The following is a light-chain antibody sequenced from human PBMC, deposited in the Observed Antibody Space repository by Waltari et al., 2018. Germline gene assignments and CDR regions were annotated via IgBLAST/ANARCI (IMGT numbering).Light chain of an antibody. Sequence: EIVLTQSXXTLSLSPGERAALSCRASQSVTSNYLAWYQQKPGQAPRLLIFAASYRATGIPDRXTGSGSGTDFSLTIXXLEPEDFXVYYCQQYGDSPETXGXGXKVEIK. J-gene: IGKJ1*01. CDR3: QQYGDSPET. CDR1: QSVTSNY. V-gene: IGKV3-20*01. CDR2: AAS.